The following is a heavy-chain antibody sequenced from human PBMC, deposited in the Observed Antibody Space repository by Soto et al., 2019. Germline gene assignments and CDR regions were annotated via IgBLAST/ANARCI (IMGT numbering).Heavy chain of an antibody. CDR1: GFTFDDYA. J-gene: IGHJ6*02. CDR2: ISWNSGSR. CDR3: AKDMDGHYYYYGMDV. Sequence: SLRLSWAASGFTFDDYAMHWVRQAPGKGLEWVSGISWNSGSRGYADSVKGRFTIARESGKNSLYLQMNSLRAADTALYYCAKDMDGHYYYYGMDVWGQGTTVTVSS. V-gene: IGHV3-9*01.